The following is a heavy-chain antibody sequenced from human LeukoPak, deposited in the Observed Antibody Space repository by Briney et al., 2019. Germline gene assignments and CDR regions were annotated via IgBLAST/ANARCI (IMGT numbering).Heavy chain of an antibody. CDR2: IYPGDSDT. Sequence: GESLKISCKGSGYRFTNYWIGWVRQMPGKGLEWMGIIYPGDSDTRYSPSFQGQVTISADKSSSTAYLQWSSLKASDTAMYYCARLPGILAAASNYFDPWGQGTLVTVSS. CDR3: ARLPGILAAASNYFDP. J-gene: IGHJ5*02. V-gene: IGHV5-51*01. D-gene: IGHD1-26*01. CDR1: GYRFTNYW.